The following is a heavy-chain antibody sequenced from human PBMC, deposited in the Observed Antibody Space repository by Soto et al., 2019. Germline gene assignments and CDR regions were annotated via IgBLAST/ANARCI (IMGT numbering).Heavy chain of an antibody. Sequence: QLQLQESGPGLVKPSETLSLTCTVSGGSISSSSYYWGWIRQPPGKGLEWIGSIYYSGSTYYNPSLKSRVTISVDTSKNQFSLKLSSVTAADTAVYYCARPLLESAGFDPWGQGTLVTVSS. CDR1: GGSISSSSYY. CDR3: ARPLLESAGFDP. J-gene: IGHJ5*02. V-gene: IGHV4-39*01. CDR2: IYYSGST. D-gene: IGHD3-3*01.